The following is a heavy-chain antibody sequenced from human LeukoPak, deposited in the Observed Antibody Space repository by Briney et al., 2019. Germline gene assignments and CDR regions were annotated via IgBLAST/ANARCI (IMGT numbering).Heavy chain of an antibody. V-gene: IGHV4-34*01. J-gene: IGHJ5*02. Sequence: SETLSLTCAVYGGSFSGYYWSWIRQPPGKGLEWIGEINHSGSTNYNPSLKSRVTISADTSKNQFSLKLSSVTAADTAVYYCARASMVRGVTINWFDPWGQGTLVTVSS. CDR1: GGSFSGYY. D-gene: IGHD3-10*01. CDR2: INHSGST. CDR3: ARASMVRGVTINWFDP.